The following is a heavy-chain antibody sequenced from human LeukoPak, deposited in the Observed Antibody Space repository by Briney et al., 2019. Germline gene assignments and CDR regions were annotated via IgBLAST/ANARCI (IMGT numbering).Heavy chain of an antibody. Sequence: ASVKVSCTASGYTFTGYYMHWVRQAPGQGLEWMGWINPNSGGTNYAQKLQGRVTMTRDTSISTAFMELRRLTSDDTAVYYCARRVEQQLSSPGDWFDPWGQGTLVTVSS. V-gene: IGHV1-2*02. CDR3: ARRVEQQLSSPGDWFDP. D-gene: IGHD6-13*01. J-gene: IGHJ5*02. CDR1: GYTFTGYY. CDR2: INPNSGGT.